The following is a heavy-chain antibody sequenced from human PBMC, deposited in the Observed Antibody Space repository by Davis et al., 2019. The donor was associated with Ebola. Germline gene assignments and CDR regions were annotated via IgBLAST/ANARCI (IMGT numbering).Heavy chain of an antibody. Sequence: AASVKVSCKASAYTFTSYDINWVRQATGQGLEWMGWMNPNSGNTGYAQKFQGRVTMTRNTSISTAYMELSSLGSEDTAVYYCARGRAVRPRFDWFDPWGQGTLVTVSS. CDR1: AYTFTSYD. CDR3: ARGRAVRPRFDWFDP. D-gene: IGHD6-6*01. CDR2: MNPNSGNT. V-gene: IGHV1-8*01. J-gene: IGHJ5*02.